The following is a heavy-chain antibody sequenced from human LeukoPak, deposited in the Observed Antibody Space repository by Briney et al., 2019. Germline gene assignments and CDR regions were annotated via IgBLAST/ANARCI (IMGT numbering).Heavy chain of an antibody. V-gene: IGHV3-30*02. Sequence: GGSLRLSCAASGFTFSSYGMHWVRQAPGKGLEWVAFIRYDGSNKYYADSVKGRFTISRDNSKDTLYLQMNSLRAGDTAVYYCAKGSKLVVITRDHYMAVWGKGTTVTISS. D-gene: IGHD3-22*01. J-gene: IGHJ6*03. CDR2: IRYDGSNK. CDR3: AKGSKLVVITRDHYMAV. CDR1: GFTFSSYG.